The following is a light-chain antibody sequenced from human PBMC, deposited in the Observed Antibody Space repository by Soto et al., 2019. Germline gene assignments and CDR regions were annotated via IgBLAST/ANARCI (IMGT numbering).Light chain of an antibody. CDR2: EVS. CDR1: SSDVGNYNR. CDR3: RSYTSSSTFGVL. J-gene: IGLJ2*01. V-gene: IGLV2-18*02. Sequence: QSALTQPPSVSGSPGQSVTISCTGTSSDVGNYNRVSWYQQPPGTAPKLLIYEVSHRPSGVPNRFSGSKSGNTASLTISGLQAEDEADYYCRSYTSSSTFGVLFGGGTKLTVL.